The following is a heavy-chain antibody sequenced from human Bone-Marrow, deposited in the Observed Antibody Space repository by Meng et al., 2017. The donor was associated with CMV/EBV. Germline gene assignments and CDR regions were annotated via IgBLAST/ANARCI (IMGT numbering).Heavy chain of an antibody. V-gene: IGHV1-69*10. CDR3: ASDPYCSSTSCYTGNYYYYGMAV. D-gene: IGHD2-2*02. CDR2: IIPILGIA. CDR1: GDTFSSYA. J-gene: IGHJ6*01. Sequence: SVKVSCKASGDTFSSYAISWVRQAPGQGLEWMGGIIPILGIANYAQKFQGRVTITADKSTSTDYMELSSLRSEDTAVYYCASDPYCSSTSCYTGNYYYYGMAVWGQGTTVTVSA.